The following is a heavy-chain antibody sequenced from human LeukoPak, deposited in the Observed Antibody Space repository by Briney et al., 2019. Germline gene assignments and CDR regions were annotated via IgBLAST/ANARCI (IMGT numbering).Heavy chain of an antibody. D-gene: IGHD4-11*01. J-gene: IGHJ4*02. CDR1: GFTFSDYA. V-gene: IGHV3-23*05. CDR2: FKTNQV. CDR3: ARSVPDYTRFDF. Sequence: GGSLRLSCVASGFTFSDYAMNWVRQAPGKGLEWVSTFKTNQVYYAESVRGRFTISTDNSKNTAYLQMNSLRVEDTALYYCARSVPDYTRFDFWGQGALVTVSS.